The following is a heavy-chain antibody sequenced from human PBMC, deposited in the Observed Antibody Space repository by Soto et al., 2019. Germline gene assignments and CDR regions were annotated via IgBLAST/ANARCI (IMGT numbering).Heavy chain of an antibody. CDR1: GYTFNNYG. V-gene: IGHV1-18*01. J-gene: IGHJ6*02. CDR3: ARVAITLIRGLKVDCYRIYV. D-gene: IGHD3-10*01. CDR2: LIVYNGNK. Sequence: QLVQSGGEVKEPGASVQVSCKASGYTFNNYGITWVRQAPGQGLEWLGWLIVYNGNKNYSKKVQGIVSMTADISRSTVHMYLRSLQSDDTDVYFCARVAITLIRGLKVDCYRIYVWGQGTTVTVSS.